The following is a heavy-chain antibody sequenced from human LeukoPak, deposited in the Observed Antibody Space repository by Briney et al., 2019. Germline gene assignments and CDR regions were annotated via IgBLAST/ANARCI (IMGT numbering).Heavy chain of an antibody. J-gene: IGHJ4*02. D-gene: IGHD3-22*01. CDR2: ISSSGSTI. CDR1: GFTFSDYY. CDR3: ARVDDSSGYYYFSY. Sequence: GGSLRLSCAASGFTFSDYYMSWIRQAPGKGLEWVSYISSSGSTIYYADSVKGRFTISRDNSKNTLYLQMNSLRAEDTAVYYCARVDDSSGYYYFSYWGQGTLVTVSS. V-gene: IGHV3-11*04.